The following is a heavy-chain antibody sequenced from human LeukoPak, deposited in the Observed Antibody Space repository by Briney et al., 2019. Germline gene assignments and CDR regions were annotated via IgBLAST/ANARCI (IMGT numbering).Heavy chain of an antibody. CDR1: GFTFSSYE. CDR3: VRPSQLVLDTSMGLFDY. D-gene: IGHD3/OR15-3a*01. CDR2: ISSSGSTI. J-gene: IGHJ4*02. V-gene: IGHV3-48*03. Sequence: PGGSLRLSCAASGFTFSSYEMNWVRQAPGKGLEWVSYISSSGSTIYYADSVKGRFTISRDNAKNSLYLQMNSLKASDTAMYYCVRPSQLVLDTSMGLFDYWGQGTLVTVPS.